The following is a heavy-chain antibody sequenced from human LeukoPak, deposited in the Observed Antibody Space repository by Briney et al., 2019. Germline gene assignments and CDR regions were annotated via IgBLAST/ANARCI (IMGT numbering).Heavy chain of an antibody. D-gene: IGHD2-15*01. CDR2: ISGSGDNT. V-gene: IGHV3-23*01. CDR3: AREGEGLDY. Sequence: SGGSLRLSCAASGFTFSSYAMSWVRQAPGKGLEWVSGISGSGDNTYYADSVKGRFTISRDNSKNTLYLQMNSLRAEDTAVYYCAREGEGLDYWGQGTLVTVSS. CDR1: GFTFSSYA. J-gene: IGHJ4*02.